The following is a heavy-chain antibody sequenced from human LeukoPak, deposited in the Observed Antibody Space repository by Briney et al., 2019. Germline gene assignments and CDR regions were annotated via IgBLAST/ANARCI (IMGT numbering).Heavy chain of an antibody. Sequence: PSETLTLTCTVSGGSISSYYWSWIRQPPGKGLEWIGYIYYSGSTNYNPSLKSRVTISVDTSKNQFSLKLSSVTAADTAVYYCASIGSGWYSDYWGQENVDTVSS. CDR3: ASIGSGWYSDY. V-gene: IGHV4-59*01. CDR1: GGSISSYY. J-gene: IGHJ4*02. CDR2: IYYSGST. D-gene: IGHD6-25*01.